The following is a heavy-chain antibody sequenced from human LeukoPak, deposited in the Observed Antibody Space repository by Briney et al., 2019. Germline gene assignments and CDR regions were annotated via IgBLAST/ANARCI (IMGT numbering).Heavy chain of an antibody. CDR2: IKEDGSEK. D-gene: IGHD3-22*01. CDR3: ARDAKDYYDCSGYY. Sequence: PGGSLRLSCAASGFTFRRSWMSWVRQAPGKGLEWVANIKEDGSEKYYVDSVKGRITISRDNARNLLYLQMNSLRAEDTAVYFCARDAKDYYDCSGYYWGQGTLVTVSS. J-gene: IGHJ4*02. CDR1: GFTFRRSW. V-gene: IGHV3-7*01.